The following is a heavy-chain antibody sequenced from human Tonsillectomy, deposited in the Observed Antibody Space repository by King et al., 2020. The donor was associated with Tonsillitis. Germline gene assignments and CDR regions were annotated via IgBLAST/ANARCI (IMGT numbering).Heavy chain of an antibody. V-gene: IGHV5-10-1*03. J-gene: IGHJ4*02. CDR1: GYSFTSYS. CDR2: IDPSDSYT. CDR3: ARHGELQPEFDF. D-gene: IGHD1-7*01. Sequence: VQLVESGAEVKQPGESLRISCKGSGYSFTSYSITWVRQMPGKGLEWMGRIDPSDSYTNYSPSFQGHVTMSADKSISTAYLHWSSLNASDTAVYFCARHGELQPEFDFWGQGHLVTVSS.